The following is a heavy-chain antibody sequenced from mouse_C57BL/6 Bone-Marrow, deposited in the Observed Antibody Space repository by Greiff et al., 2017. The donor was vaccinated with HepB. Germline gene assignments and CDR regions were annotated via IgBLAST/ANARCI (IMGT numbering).Heavy chain of an antibody. CDR2: ISSGGDYI. D-gene: IGHD1-1*01. CDR3: TREGFITTVGYYFDY. J-gene: IGHJ2*01. Sequence: EVQRVESGEGLVKPGGSLKLSCAASGFTFSSYAMSWVRQTPEKRLEWVAYISSGGDYIYYADTVKGRFTISRDNARNTLYLQMSSLKSEDTAMYYCTREGFITTVGYYFDYWGQGTTLTVSS. CDR1: GFTFSSYA. V-gene: IGHV5-9-1*02.